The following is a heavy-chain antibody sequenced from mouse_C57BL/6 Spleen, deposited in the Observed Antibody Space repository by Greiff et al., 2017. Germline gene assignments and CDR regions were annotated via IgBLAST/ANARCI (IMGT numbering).Heavy chain of an antibody. J-gene: IGHJ3*01. D-gene: IGHD2-1*01. V-gene: IGHV1-62-2*01. CDR3: ARHKEEIYYGNYWFAY. CDR2: FYPGSGSI. CDR1: GYTFTEYT. Sequence: VQLQESGAELVKPGASVKLSCKASGYTFTEYTIHWVKQRSGQGLEWIGWFYPGSGSIKYNEKFKDKATLTADKSSSTVYMELSRLTSEDSAVXFCARHKEEIYYGNYWFAYWGQGTLVTVSA.